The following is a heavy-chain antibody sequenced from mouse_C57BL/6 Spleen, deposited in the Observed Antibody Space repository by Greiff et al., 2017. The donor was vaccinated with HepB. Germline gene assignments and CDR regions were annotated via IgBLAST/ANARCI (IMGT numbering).Heavy chain of an antibody. D-gene: IGHD3-2*02. Sequence: EVQGVESGPELVKPGASVKMSCKASGYTFTDYNMHWVKQSHGKSLEWIGYINPNNGGTSYNQKFKGKATLTVNKSSSTAYMELRSLTSEDSAVYYCARGQLRLPFAYWGQGTLVTVSA. CDR1: GYTFTDYN. V-gene: IGHV1-22*01. CDR2: INPNNGGT. J-gene: IGHJ3*01. CDR3: ARGQLRLPFAY.